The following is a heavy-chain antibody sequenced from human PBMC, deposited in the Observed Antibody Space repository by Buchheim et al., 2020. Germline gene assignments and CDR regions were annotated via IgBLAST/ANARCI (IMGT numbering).Heavy chain of an antibody. V-gene: IGHV3-48*03. Sequence: EVQLVEPGGGLVQPGGSLRLSCAASGFTFSSYEMNWVRQAPGKGLEWVSYISSSGSTIYYADSVKGRFTISRDNAKNSLYLQMNSLRAEDTAVYYCARGPTPYCSSTSCYMTPYYFDYWGQGTL. CDR3: ARGPTPYCSSTSCYMTPYYFDY. CDR1: GFTFSSYE. CDR2: ISSSGSTI. D-gene: IGHD2-2*02. J-gene: IGHJ4*02.